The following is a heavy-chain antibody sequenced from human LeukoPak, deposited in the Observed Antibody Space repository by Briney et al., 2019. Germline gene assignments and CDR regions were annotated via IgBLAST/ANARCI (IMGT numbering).Heavy chain of an antibody. CDR2: IYYSGST. CDR1: GGSISSGGYY. V-gene: IGHV4-31*03. D-gene: IGHD3-9*01. CDR3: ARGVRYFDWSLFDY. Sequence: LQTLSLTCTVSGGSISSGGYYWSWIRQHPGEGLEWIGYIYYSGSTYYNPSLKSRVTISVDTSKNHFSLKLSSATAADTAVYYCARGVRYFDWSLFDYWGQGTLVTVSS. J-gene: IGHJ4*02.